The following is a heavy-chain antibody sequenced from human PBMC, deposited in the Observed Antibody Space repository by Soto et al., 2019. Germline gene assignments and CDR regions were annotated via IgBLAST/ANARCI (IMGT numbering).Heavy chain of an antibody. CDR1: GGSISSYY. J-gene: IGHJ4*02. CDR3: ARGLRAAAGTPGY. D-gene: IGHD6-13*01. CDR2: IYYSGST. V-gene: IGHV4-59*01. Sequence: SETLSLTCTVSGGSISSYYWSWIRQPPGKGLEWIGYIYYSGSTNYNPSLKSRVTISVDTSKNQFSLKLSSVTAADTAVYYCARGLRAAAGTPGYWGQGTLVTVSS.